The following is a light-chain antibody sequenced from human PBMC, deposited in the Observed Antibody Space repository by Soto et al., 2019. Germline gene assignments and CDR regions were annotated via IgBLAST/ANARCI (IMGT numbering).Light chain of an antibody. CDR2: DVS. CDR3: SSYTSSSTLYV. CDR1: SSDVGGYNY. V-gene: IGLV2-14*01. J-gene: IGLJ1*01. Sequence: QSVLTQPASVTGSPGQSITISCTGTSSDVGGYNYVSWYQQHPGKAPKLMIYDVSNRPSGVSNRFSGSKSGNTASLTISGLQAEDEADYYRSSYTSSSTLYVFGTGTKVTV.